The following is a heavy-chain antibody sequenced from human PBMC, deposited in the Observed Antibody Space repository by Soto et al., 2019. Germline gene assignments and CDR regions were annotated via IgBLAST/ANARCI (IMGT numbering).Heavy chain of an antibody. CDR1: GFTFSSYP. Sequence: QVQLVESGGGVVQPGRSLRLSCAASGFTFSSYPMHWVRQAPGKWLEWLAVISSDGTNKNYADSVKGRFTISIDNSENTLFLQVNSLTSEDSAVYFCARNYYEDYWGQGTLVTVSS. J-gene: IGHJ4*02. V-gene: IGHV3-30-3*01. CDR2: ISSDGTNK. CDR3: ARNYYEDY. D-gene: IGHD3-22*01.